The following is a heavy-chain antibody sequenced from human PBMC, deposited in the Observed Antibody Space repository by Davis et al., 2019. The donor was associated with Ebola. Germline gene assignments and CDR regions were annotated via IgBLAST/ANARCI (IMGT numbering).Heavy chain of an antibody. D-gene: IGHD6-19*01. CDR3: ARGAVAGLPFDY. V-gene: IGHV4-61*08. CDR1: GASINSGGYY. CDR2: INHSGST. J-gene: IGHJ4*02. Sequence: GSLRLSCTVSGASINSGGYYWSWIRQPPGKGLEWIGEINHSGSTNYNPSLKSRVTISVDTSKNQFSLKLSSVTAADTAVYYCARGAVAGLPFDYWGQGTLVTVSS.